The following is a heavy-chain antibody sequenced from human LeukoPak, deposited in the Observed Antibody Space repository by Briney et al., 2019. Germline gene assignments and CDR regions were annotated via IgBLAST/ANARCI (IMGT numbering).Heavy chain of an antibody. D-gene: IGHD6-6*01. J-gene: IGHJ6*02. V-gene: IGHV4-31*03. CDR3: ARASIAAPPDYYYYGMDV. CDR1: GGSISSGVYY. Sequence: SETLSLTCTVSGGSISSGVYYWSWIRQHPGKGLEWIGYIYYSGSTYYNPSLKSRVTISVDTSKNQFSLKLSSVTAADTAVYYCARASIAAPPDYYYYGMDVWGQGTTVTVSS. CDR2: IYYSGST.